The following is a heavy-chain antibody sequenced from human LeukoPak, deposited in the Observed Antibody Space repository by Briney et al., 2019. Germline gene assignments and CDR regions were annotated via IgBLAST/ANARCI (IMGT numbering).Heavy chain of an antibody. Sequence: GRSLRLSCAASGFTFSNYAMHWARQAPGKGLEWVAFISHDRSNNCHADSVKGRFTISRDNSKNTLYLQMNSLTDEDTAVYYCAREMIVIDAFDIWGQGTMVTVSS. CDR1: GFTFSNYA. CDR3: AREMIVIDAFDI. V-gene: IGHV3-30-3*01. CDR2: ISHDRSNN. J-gene: IGHJ3*02. D-gene: IGHD3-22*01.